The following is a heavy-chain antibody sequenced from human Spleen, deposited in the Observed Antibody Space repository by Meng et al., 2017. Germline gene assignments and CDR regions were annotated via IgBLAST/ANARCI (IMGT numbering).Heavy chain of an antibody. CDR1: GGSISSSNW. CDR2: IYHSGST. CDR3: ASGPRGPDQMYYFDY. V-gene: IGHV4-4*02. D-gene: IGHD1-14*01. J-gene: IGHJ4*02. Sequence: QVQLRESAPGLVNRSGTLSLTGAVSGGSISSSNWWSWVRQPPGKGLEWIGEIYHSGSTNYNPSLKSRVTISVDKSKNQFSLKLSSVTAADTAVYYCASGPRGPDQMYYFDYWGQGTLVTVSS.